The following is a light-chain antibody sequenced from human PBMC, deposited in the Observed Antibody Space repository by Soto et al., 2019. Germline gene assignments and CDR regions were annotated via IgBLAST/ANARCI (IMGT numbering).Light chain of an antibody. CDR2: GAS. J-gene: IGKJ4*01. CDR3: HQYCISP. CDR1: QSISSNY. V-gene: IGKV3-20*01. Sequence: EIVLTQSPGTLSLSPGEGVTLSCRASQSISSNYLAWYQQKPGQAPRLLIYGASSRATGIPDRFSGSGSGTGFSLTISRLEPEDFAVYYCHQYCISPFGGGTKVDIK.